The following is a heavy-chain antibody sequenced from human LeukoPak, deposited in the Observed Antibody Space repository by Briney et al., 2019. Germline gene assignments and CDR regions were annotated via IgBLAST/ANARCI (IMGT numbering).Heavy chain of an antibody. CDR3: AKACRAIANYYGMDV. CDR2: ISGSGGST. J-gene: IGHJ6*02. V-gene: IGHV3-23*01. D-gene: IGHD1-26*01. Sequence: PGGSLRLSCAASGFTFSSYAMSWVRQAPGKGLEWVSAISGSGGSTYYADSEKGRFTISRDNSKNTLYLQMNSLRAEDTAVYYCAKACRAIANYYGMDVWGQGTTVTVSS. CDR1: GFTFSSYA.